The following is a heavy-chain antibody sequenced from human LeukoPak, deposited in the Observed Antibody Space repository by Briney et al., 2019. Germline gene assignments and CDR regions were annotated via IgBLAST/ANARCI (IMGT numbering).Heavy chain of an antibody. CDR3: AKRPRYYDSSGAY. Sequence: GGSLRLSCAASGFAFRTYAMTWVRQAPGKGLEWVSVISDDGDTTDYADSVKGRFTISRDNLRNTLYLQMNSLRAEDTAVYYCAKRPRYYDSSGAYWGQGTLVTVSS. CDR1: GFAFRTYA. V-gene: IGHV3-23*01. CDR2: ISDDGDTT. D-gene: IGHD3-22*01. J-gene: IGHJ4*02.